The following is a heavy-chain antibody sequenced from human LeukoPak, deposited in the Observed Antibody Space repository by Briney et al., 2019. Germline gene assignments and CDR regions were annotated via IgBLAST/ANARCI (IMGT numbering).Heavy chain of an antibody. CDR2: INPNSGGT. V-gene: IGHV1-2*02. J-gene: IGHJ4*02. CDR1: GYTFTGYY. Sequence: ASVKVSCKASGYTFTGYYMHWVRQAPGQGLEWMGWINPNSGGTNYAQKFQGRVTMTRDTSISTAYMELSRLRSDDTAVYYCARVTMVRGVIVKPFDYWGQGTLVTFSS. CDR3: ARVTMVRGVIVKPFDY. D-gene: IGHD3-10*01.